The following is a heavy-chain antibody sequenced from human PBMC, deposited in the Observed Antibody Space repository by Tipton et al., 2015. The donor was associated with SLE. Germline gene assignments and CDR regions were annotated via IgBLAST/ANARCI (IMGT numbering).Heavy chain of an antibody. D-gene: IGHD1-26*01. CDR1: GGSISSGSYY. Sequence: TLSLTCTVSGGSISSGSYYWSWIRQPAGKGLEWIGHIYTSGSTNYNPSLKSRVTISVDTSKNQFSLKLSSVTAADTAVYYCARGVVGARAGYGMDVWGQGTTVTVSS. CDR3: ARGVVGARAGYGMDV. CDR2: IYTSGST. J-gene: IGHJ6*02. V-gene: IGHV4-61*09.